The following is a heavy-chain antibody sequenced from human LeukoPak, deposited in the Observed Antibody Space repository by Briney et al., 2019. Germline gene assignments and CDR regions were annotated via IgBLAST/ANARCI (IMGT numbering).Heavy chain of an antibody. J-gene: IGHJ4*02. CDR3: VTDLVIKGYFDY. CDR1: GFTFSNAW. Sequence: GGSLRLSCAASGFTFSNAWMSWVRQAPGKGLEWVGRIRSKTDGGTTDYAAPVKGRFTISRDDSKNTLYLQMNSLKTEDTAVYYCVTDLVIKGYFDYWGRGALVTVSS. V-gene: IGHV3-15*01. D-gene: IGHD2-21*01. CDR2: IRSKTDGGTT.